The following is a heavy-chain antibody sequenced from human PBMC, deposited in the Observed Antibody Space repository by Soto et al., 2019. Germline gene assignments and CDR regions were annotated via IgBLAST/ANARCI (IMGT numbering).Heavy chain of an antibody. V-gene: IGHV4-30-4*01. Sequence: TLALTCSVSGDSISNIDYFWAWIRQPPGQALEYIGYIYKSATTYYNPSFESRVAISVDTSKSQFSLNVTSVTAADTAVYFCARGRYCLTGRCFPNWFDSWGQGALVTVSS. CDR3: ARGRYCLTGRCFPNWFDS. D-gene: IGHD7-27*01. CDR2: IYKSATT. CDR1: GDSISNIDYF. J-gene: IGHJ5*01.